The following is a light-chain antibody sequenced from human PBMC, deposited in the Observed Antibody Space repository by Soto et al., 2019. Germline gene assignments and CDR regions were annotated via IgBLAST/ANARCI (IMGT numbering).Light chain of an antibody. Sequence: QSVLTQPPSVSGAPGXRXXXXXTGSSSNIGAGYDVHWYQQLPGTAPKLLIFSNNNRPSGVPDRFSGSKSGTSASLAITGLQAEDEADYYCQSYDSSLSGYVAFGGGTKLTVL. V-gene: IGLV1-40*01. CDR1: SSNIGAGYD. J-gene: IGLJ2*01. CDR2: SNN. CDR3: QSYDSSLSGYVA.